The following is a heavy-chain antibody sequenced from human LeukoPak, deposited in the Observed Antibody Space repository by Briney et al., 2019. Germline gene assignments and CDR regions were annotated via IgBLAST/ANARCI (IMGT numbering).Heavy chain of an antibody. D-gene: IGHD1-7*01. CDR2: IGSSGANI. CDR1: GFTFSSYA. J-gene: IGHJ4*02. CDR3: ARDLEITGTTFGY. V-gene: IGHV3-23*01. Sequence: SGGSLRLSCAASGFTFSSYAMSWVRQAPGKGLEWVSSIGSSGANIYYADSVKGRFTISRDNSKNSLYLQMNSLRAEDTAVYYCARDLEITGTTFGYWGQGTLVTVSS.